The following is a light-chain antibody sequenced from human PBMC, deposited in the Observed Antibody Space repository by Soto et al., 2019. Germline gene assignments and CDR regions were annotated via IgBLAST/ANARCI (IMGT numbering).Light chain of an antibody. J-gene: IGKJ2*01. CDR1: QSVVSDY. V-gene: IGKV3-20*01. CDR2: GAS. CDR3: EQYGGAPYT. Sequence: EIVLTQSPDTLSLSPGEGVTLSCRASQSVVSDYVAWYQQKPGQAPRLLIYGASIGATALPARFSGSGSGPDSTLTISRPEPEAFAVYYCEQYGGAPYTFGPGT.